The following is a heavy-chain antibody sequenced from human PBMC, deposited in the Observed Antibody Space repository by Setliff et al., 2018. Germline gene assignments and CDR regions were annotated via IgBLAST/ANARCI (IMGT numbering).Heavy chain of an antibody. J-gene: IGHJ6*03. V-gene: IGHV1-69*05. Sequence: ASVKVSCKASGDTFSSYAINWVRQAPGQGLEWMGGIIPIFGTADYAQKFQGRLTITTVGSTSTAYMELSSLRSEDTAVYYCARGSRFGTIVYKGDYYMDVWGKGTTVTVSS. CDR2: IIPIFGTA. CDR1: GDTFSSYA. CDR3: ARGSRFGTIVYKGDYYMDV. D-gene: IGHD3-10*01.